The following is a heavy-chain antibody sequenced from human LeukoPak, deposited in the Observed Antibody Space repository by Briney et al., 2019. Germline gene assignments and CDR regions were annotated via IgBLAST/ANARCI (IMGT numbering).Heavy chain of an antibody. J-gene: IGHJ3*02. CDR2: IYYSGST. CDR3: ARSPIGWELLSGGAFDI. Sequence: SETVSLTCTVSGGSISSYYWSWIRQPPGKGLEWIGYIYYSGSTNYNPSLKSRVTISVDTSKNQFSLKLSSVTAADTAVYYCARSPIGWELLSGGAFDIWGQGTMVTVSS. V-gene: IGHV4-59*01. CDR1: GGSISSYY. D-gene: IGHD1-26*01.